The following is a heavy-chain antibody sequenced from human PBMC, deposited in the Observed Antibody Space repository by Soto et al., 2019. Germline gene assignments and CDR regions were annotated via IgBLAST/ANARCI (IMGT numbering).Heavy chain of an antibody. CDR2: IYYSGST. Sequence: TLSLTCTVSGGSISSGGYYWSWNRQHPGKGLEWIGYIYYSGSTYYNPSLKSRVTISVDTSKNQFSLKLSSVTAADTAVYYCARDQSSFDFWSGYPYYYYGMDVWGQGTTVTVSS. V-gene: IGHV4-31*03. J-gene: IGHJ6*02. CDR1: GGSISSGGYY. D-gene: IGHD3-3*01. CDR3: ARDQSSFDFWSGYPYYYYGMDV.